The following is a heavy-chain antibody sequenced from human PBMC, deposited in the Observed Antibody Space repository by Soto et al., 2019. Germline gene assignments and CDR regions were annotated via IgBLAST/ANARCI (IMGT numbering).Heavy chain of an antibody. CDR1: GGSVSDRTYY. Sequence: SETLSLTCSVSGGSVSDRTYYWSWIRQPPGKRLEWIGYVYYSGTTNYNPSLKSRVTISVDLSKNQFSLRLSSVTTADTALYYCARTTAVPNSLRSRYFFDYWGQGTLVTVSS. CDR3: ARTTAVPNSLRSRYFFDY. V-gene: IGHV4-61*01. CDR2: VYYSGTT. D-gene: IGHD4-17*01. J-gene: IGHJ4*02.